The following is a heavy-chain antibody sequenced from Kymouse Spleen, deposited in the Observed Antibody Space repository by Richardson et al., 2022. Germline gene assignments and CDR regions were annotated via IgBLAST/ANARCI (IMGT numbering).Heavy chain of an antibody. Sequence: QVQLVESGGGVVQPGRSLRLSCAASGFTFSSYGMHWVRQAPGKGLEWVAVIWYDGSNKYYADSVKGRFTISRDNSKNTLYLQMNSLRAEDTAVYYCARDKYSSGCYYYGMDVWGQGTTVTVSS. CDR2: IWYDGSNK. CDR3: ARDKYSSGCYYYGMDV. D-gene: IGHD6-19*01. J-gene: IGHJ6*02. V-gene: IGHV3-33*01. CDR1: GFTFSSYG.